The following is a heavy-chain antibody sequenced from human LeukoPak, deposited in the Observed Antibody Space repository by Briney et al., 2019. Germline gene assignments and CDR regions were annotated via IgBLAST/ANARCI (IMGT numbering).Heavy chain of an antibody. CDR3: ARVCAESSGVWWLRSNTGAFDI. J-gene: IGHJ3*02. CDR2: INPNSRGT. D-gene: IGHD5-12*01. Sequence: ASVKVSCKASGGTFSSYTISWVRQAPGQGLEWMGWINPNSRGTNYAQKFQGRVTMTRDTSISTAYMELSRLRSDDTAVYYCARVCAESSGVWWLRSNTGAFDIWGQGTMVTVSS. V-gene: IGHV1-2*02. CDR1: GGTFSSYT.